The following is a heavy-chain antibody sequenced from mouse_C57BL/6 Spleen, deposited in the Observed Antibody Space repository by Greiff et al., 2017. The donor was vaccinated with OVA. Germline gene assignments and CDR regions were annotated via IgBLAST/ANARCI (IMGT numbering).Heavy chain of an antibody. V-gene: IGHV7-3*01. D-gene: IGHD4-1*02. CDR3: ARSPQLFYYFDY. Sequence: EVQLVESGGGLVQPGGSLSLSCAASGFTFTDYYMSWVRQPPGKALEWLGFIRNKANGYTTEYSASVKGRFTISRDNSQSILYLQMNALRAEDSATYYCARSPQLFYYFDYWGQGTTLTVSS. CDR2: IRNKANGYTT. CDR1: GFTFTDYY. J-gene: IGHJ2*01.